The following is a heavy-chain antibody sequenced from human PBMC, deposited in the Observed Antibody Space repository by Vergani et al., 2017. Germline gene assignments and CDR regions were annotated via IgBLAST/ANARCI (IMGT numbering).Heavy chain of an antibody. CDR1: GYSFTSYW. D-gene: IGHD3-9*01. Sequence: EVQLVQSGAEVKKPGESLKISCKGSGYSFTSYWIGWVRQMPGKGLEWMGIIYPGDSDTRYSPSFQGQVTISADKSISTAYLQWSSLKASDTAMYYCASPMNYDILTDTYYYGMDVWGQGTTVTVSS. CDR2: IYPGDSDT. CDR3: ASPMNYDILTDTYYYGMDV. J-gene: IGHJ6*02. V-gene: IGHV5-51*01.